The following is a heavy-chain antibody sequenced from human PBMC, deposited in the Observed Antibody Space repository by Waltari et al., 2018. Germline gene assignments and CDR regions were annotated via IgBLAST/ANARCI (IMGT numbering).Heavy chain of an antibody. CDR2: ISIDGSYV. Sequence: EVQLVESGGGLVKPGGSLRLSCVASGFTFSRHSMNWFRQGPGKGLEWVSSISIDGSYVYYGDSAKGRFTISRDNAKNSLYLEVSSLRVDDTAVYSCARVSAEMAFDQWGQGTLVTVSS. CDR3: ARVSAEMAFDQ. J-gene: IGHJ4*02. D-gene: IGHD5-12*01. V-gene: IGHV3-21*01. CDR1: GFTFSRHS.